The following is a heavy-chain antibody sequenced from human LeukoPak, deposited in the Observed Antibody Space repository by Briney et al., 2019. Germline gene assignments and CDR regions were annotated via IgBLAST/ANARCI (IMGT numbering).Heavy chain of an antibody. J-gene: IGHJ4*02. CDR2: LNSSWCYI. Sequence: GGSLRLSCAASGFTFSSYSMNWVRSASGKGLECVSSLNSSWCYIYYADSVKVRFNISRDNPKHSLYLQMNSLRAEDTAVYYCARVYCSSTSCRVGYYFDYWGQGTLVTVSS. D-gene: IGHD2-2*01. V-gene: IGHV3-21*01. CDR3: ARVYCSSTSCRVGYYFDY. CDR1: GFTFSSYS.